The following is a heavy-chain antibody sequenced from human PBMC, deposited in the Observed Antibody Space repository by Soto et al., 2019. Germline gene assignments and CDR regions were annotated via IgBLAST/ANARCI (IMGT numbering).Heavy chain of an antibody. CDR1: GGTFSSYA. D-gene: IGHD2-21*02. V-gene: IGHV1-69*06. CDR3: ARTYCGGDCFAGDY. CDR2: IIPIFGTA. Sequence: SVKVSCKASGGTFSSYAISWVRQAPGQGLEWMGGIIPIFGTANYAQKFQGRVTITADNARNTLYLQMNSLRAEDTAVYYCARTYCGGDCFAGDYWGQGTLVTVSS. J-gene: IGHJ4*02.